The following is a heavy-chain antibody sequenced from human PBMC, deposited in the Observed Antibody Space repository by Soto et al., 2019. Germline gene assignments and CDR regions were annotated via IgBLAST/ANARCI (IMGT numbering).Heavy chain of an antibody. CDR1: GFTFSRYW. D-gene: IGHD3-10*01. CDR3: ARVFGFYNFMDV. Sequence: ESGGGLVQPGGSLRLSCAASGFTFSRYWMSWVRQAPGKGLEWVANIKQDGSEKYYVDSVRGRFTISRDNAKNSLYLQMNSLRAEDTAVYYCARVFGFYNFMDVWGKGTTVTVSS. V-gene: IGHV3-7*01. CDR2: IKQDGSEK. J-gene: IGHJ6*03.